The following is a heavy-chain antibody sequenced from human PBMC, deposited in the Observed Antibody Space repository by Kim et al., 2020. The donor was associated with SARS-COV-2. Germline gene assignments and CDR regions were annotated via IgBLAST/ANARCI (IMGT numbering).Heavy chain of an antibody. V-gene: IGHV1-8*01. CDR2: MNPNRGNT. CDR3: ARAVWFRELLPRYYFDS. CDR1: GYSFTSYD. Sequence: ASVKVSCKASGYSFTSYDINWVRQATGQGREWMGWMNPNRGNTGYAQKFQGRVTMTRNTSISTAYVELSSLRSEDTAVYYYARAVWFRELLPRYYFDSWGQRALVTVST. D-gene: IGHD3-10*01. J-gene: IGHJ4*02.